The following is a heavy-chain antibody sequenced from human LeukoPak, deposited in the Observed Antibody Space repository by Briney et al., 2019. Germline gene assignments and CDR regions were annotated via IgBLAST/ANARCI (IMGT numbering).Heavy chain of an antibody. J-gene: IGHJ6*02. CDR3: AATISADTDYYGMDV. CDR2: IVVGTGNT. V-gene: IGHV1-58*02. Sequence: ASVTVSCTASGFTFSISAIQWVRQTRGQRLEWIGWIVVGTGNTNYAQKLQERVTITRDMSTSTAYMELSSLRSEDTAVYYCAATISADTDYYGMDVWGQGTTVTVS. CDR1: GFTFSISA. D-gene: IGHD6-13*01.